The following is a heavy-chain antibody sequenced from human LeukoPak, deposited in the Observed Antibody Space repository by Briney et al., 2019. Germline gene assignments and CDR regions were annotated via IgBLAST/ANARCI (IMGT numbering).Heavy chain of an antibody. Sequence: AGSLSLSCAASGFTFSGYWRSWVRQAPGKGLEWVANIKQDGSEKYYVDSVKGRFTISRDNAKNSLYLQMNSLRAEDTAVYNCARDEGHSSGWYRSPGAFDIWGQGTMVTVSS. D-gene: IGHD6-19*01. CDR2: IKQDGSEK. J-gene: IGHJ3*02. CDR3: ARDEGHSSGWYRSPGAFDI. CDR1: GFTFSGYW. V-gene: IGHV3-7*01.